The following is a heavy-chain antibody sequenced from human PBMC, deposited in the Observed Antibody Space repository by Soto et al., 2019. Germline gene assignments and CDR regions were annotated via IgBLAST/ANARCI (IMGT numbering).Heavy chain of an antibody. CDR1: GGSFNRHT. D-gene: IGHD3-22*01. CDR3: ARGWGYDSTDYYYAY. J-gene: IGHJ4*02. Sequence: QVQLVQSGAEVRKPGSSVRVSCKASGGSFNRHTISWVRQAPGQGREWMGGIIPIFGTANHAQKFQGRVTIIADESTSTVYMEWSNLRSDDTAIYYCARGWGYDSTDYYYAYWGQGTLVIVSS. CDR2: IIPIFGTA. V-gene: IGHV1-69*01.